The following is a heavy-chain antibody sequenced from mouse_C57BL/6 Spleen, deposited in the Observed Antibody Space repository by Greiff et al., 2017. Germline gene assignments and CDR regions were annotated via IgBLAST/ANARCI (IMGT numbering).Heavy chain of an antibody. CDR3: ARGMMGYFDV. V-gene: IGHV1-26*01. J-gene: IGHJ1*03. CDR2: INPNNGGT. CDR1: GYTFTDYY. D-gene: IGHD2-3*01. Sequence: EVQLQQSGPELVKPGASVKISCKASGYTFTDYYMNWVKQSHGKSLEWIGDINPNNGGTSYNQKFKGKATLTVDKSSSTAYMELRSLTSEDSAVYYCARGMMGYFDVWGTGTTVTVSS.